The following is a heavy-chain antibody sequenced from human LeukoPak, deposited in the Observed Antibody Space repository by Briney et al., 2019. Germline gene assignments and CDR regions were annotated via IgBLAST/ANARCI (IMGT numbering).Heavy chain of an antibody. D-gene: IGHD3-16*01. Sequence: PGGSMRLSCVASGFTVSDTYMSWVRQAPGKGLECVSVFWIDGTTHHADSVKGRFTISRDSSKNTLYLQMNSLRPEDTAVYYCATKYDENWGQGTLVTVSS. CDR1: GFTVSDTY. V-gene: IGHV3-66*02. CDR3: ATKYDEN. J-gene: IGHJ4*02. CDR2: FWIDGTT.